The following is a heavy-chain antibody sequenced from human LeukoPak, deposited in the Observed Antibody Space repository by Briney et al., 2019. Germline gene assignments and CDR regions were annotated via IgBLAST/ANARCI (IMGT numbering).Heavy chain of an antibody. CDR3: AGYYGSGSSPN. J-gene: IGHJ4*02. V-gene: IGHV4-34*01. CDR1: GGSFSGYY. D-gene: IGHD3-10*01. Sequence: SETLSLTCAVYGGSFSGYYWSWIRQPPGKGLEWIGEINHSGSTNYNPSLKSRVTISVDKSKNQFSLKLSSVTAADTAVYYCAGYYGSGSSPNWGQGTLVTVSS. CDR2: INHSGST.